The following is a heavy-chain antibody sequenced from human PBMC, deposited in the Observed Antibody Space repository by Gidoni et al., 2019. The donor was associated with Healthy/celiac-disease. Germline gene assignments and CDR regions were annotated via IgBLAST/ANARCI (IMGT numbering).Heavy chain of an antibody. D-gene: IGHD4-17*01. V-gene: IGHV3-21*01. CDR3: ASFYGDLYFDY. Sequence: EVQLVESGGGMVKTGGSLRLTCAASGVTFSIYSLNWVRQAPGKGLGWCSSISSISSDIYDADSVKGRFTIARDNANNSLYLQMNSLRAEDTAVYDCASFYGDLYFDYWGQGTLVTVSS. CDR1: GVTFSIYS. J-gene: IGHJ4*02. CDR2: ISSISSDI.